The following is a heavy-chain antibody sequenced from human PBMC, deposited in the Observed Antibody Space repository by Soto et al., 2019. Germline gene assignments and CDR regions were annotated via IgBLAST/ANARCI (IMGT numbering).Heavy chain of an antibody. J-gene: IGHJ4*02. V-gene: IGHV1-18*01. CDR2: ISAYSGKA. Sequence: ASVKVSCKASGYTLTSYGISWVRQAPGQGLEWMGWISAYSGKATYAQKLQGRVTMTTDTSTSTAYMELRSLRADDTAVYYCARDNSGDFWSGYSHYYFDYWGQGTLVTVPS. CDR3: ARDNSGDFWSGYSHYYFDY. CDR1: GYTLTSYG. D-gene: IGHD3-3*01.